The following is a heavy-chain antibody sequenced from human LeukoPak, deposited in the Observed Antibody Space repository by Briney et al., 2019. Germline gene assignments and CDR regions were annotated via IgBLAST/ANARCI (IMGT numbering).Heavy chain of an antibody. CDR3: ARYNEEGGFDY. J-gene: IGHJ4*02. V-gene: IGHV4-59*01. CDR2: IYYSGST. D-gene: IGHD3-16*01. CDR1: GGSISSYY. Sequence: PSETLSLTCTVSGGSISSYYWSWIRQPPGKGLEWIGYIYYSGSTNYNPSLKSRVTISVDTSKNQFSLKLSSVTAADTAVYYCARYNEEGGFDYWGQGTLVTVSS.